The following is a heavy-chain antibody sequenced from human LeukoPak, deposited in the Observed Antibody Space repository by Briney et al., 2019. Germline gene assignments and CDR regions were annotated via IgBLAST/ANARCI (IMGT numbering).Heavy chain of an antibody. J-gene: IGHJ4*02. D-gene: IGHD6-13*01. CDR2: INPNSGGT. CDR1: GYTFTGYY. Sequence: ASVKVSCKASGYTFTGYYMHWVRQAPGQGLEWMGWINPNSGGTNYAQKFQGRVTMTRDTSISTAYMELSRLRSDDTAVYYCARDKGSSWYVYFDYWGQGTLVTVSS. V-gene: IGHV1-2*02. CDR3: ARDKGSSWYVYFDY.